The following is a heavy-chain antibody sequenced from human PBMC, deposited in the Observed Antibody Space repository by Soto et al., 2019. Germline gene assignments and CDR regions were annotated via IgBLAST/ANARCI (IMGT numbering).Heavy chain of an antibody. D-gene: IGHD3-22*01. J-gene: IGHJ4*02. CDR2: IYYSGST. CDR3: AREGGPYYYDGSGYRHSQIFDY. V-gene: IGHV4-31*03. Sequence: QVQLQESGPGLVKPSQTLSLTCTLSGGSISSGGYYWSWIRQHPGKGLEWIGYIYYSGSTYYNPSLKSRVTISVDTSKNPFSLKLSSVTAADTAVYYCAREGGPYYYDGSGYRHSQIFDYWGQGTLVTVSS. CDR1: GGSISSGGYY.